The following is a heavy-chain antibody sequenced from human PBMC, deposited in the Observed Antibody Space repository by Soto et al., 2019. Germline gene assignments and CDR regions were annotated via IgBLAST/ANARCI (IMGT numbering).Heavy chain of an antibody. CDR1: GFTFSRYS. Sequence: PRGSLRLSCAASGFTFSRYSMNWVRQAPGKGLEWVSYISSSSSAIYYADSMKGRFTMSRDNAKNSLYLQMNSLRDEDTAVHYCAFHPRSAVNSYYYYYGMDVCRQVPTVPVSS. V-gene: IGHV3-48*02. J-gene: IGHJ6*02. D-gene: IGHD1-1*01. CDR2: ISSSSSAI. CDR3: AFHPRSAVNSYYYYYGMDV.